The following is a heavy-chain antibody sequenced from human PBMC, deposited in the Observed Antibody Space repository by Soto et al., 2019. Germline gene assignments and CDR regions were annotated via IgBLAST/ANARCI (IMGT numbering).Heavy chain of an antibody. V-gene: IGHV1-2*04. CDR2: INPNSGGT. D-gene: IGHD3-22*01. Sequence: GASVKVSCKASGYTFTGYYMHWVRQAPGQGLEWMGWINPNSGGTNYAQKFQGWVTMTRDTSISTAYMELSRLRSDDTAVYYCERYTIFSYYDDTPFWADYENWFDYWGQGTLVTVSS. J-gene: IGHJ5*01. CDR3: ERYTIFSYYDDTPFWADYENWFDY. CDR1: GYTFTGYY.